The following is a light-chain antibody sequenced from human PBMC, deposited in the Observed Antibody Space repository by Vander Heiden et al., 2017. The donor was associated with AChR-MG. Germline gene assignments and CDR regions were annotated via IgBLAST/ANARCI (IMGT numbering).Light chain of an antibody. Sequence: QSVLTHPPSVSAAPGPKVTISCSGSSSNIENNYVSWYQQLPGTAPKLLIYDNNKRPSGIPDRFSGSKSGTSATLGITGLQTGDEADYYCGTWDSSLSTVVFGTGTNVTVL. V-gene: IGLV1-51*01. CDR1: SSNIENNY. J-gene: IGLJ1*01. CDR3: GTWDSSLSTVV. CDR2: DNN.